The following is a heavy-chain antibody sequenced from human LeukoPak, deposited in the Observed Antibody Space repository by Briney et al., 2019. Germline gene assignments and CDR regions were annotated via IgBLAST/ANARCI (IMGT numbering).Heavy chain of an antibody. CDR2: IYYSGST. V-gene: IGHV4-59*01. CDR3: ARSVGYCSGGSCYAGIFDY. CDR1: GGSISSYY. Sequence: PSETLSLTCTFSGGSISSYYWSWIRQPPGKGLEWIGYIYYSGSTNYNPSLKSRVTISVDTSKNQFSLKLSSVTAADTAVYYCARSVGYCSGGSCYAGIFDYWGQGTLVTVSS. D-gene: IGHD2-15*01. J-gene: IGHJ4*02.